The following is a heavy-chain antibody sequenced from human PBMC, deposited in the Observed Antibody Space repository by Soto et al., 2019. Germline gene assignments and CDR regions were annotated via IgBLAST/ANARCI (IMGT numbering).Heavy chain of an antibody. V-gene: IGHV1-2*02. D-gene: IGHD3-3*01. CDR1: GYTITGYY. Sequence: GASVKVSCKASGYTITGYYMHWVRQAPGQGLEWMGWINPNSGGTKYAQKFQGRVTMTRDTSISTAYMELGRLRSDDTAVYYCAGLGVRSFDYWGQGTLVTVSS. J-gene: IGHJ4*02. CDR2: INPNSGGT. CDR3: AGLGVRSFDY.